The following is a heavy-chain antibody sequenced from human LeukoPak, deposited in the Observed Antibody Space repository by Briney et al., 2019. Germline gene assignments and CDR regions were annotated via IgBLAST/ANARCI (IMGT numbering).Heavy chain of an antibody. V-gene: IGHV4-4*07. CDR1: GPSISDSY. J-gene: IGHJ3*02. CDR2: IYTSGSI. Sequence: PAETLSLTCTVSGPSISDSYWSWIPQPAGKGLECVGRIYTSGSINHTPSLKSSVNMSVVTSKNQFSLKVNSVTAAHTAVYYCARDKTDDGFDIWGQGTMVTVSS. CDR3: ARDKTDDGFDI.